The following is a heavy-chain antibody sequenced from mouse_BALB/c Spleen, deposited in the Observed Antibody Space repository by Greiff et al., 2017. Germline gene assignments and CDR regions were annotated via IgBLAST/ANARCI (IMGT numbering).Heavy chain of an antibody. Sequence: VKLMESGAELARPGASVKLSCKASGYTFTDYYINWVKQRTGQGLEWIGEIYPGSGNTYYNEKFKGKATLTADKSSSTAYMQLSSLTSEDSAVYFCARGNWYFDVWGAGTTVTVSS. CDR1: GYTFTDYY. CDR3: ARGNWYFDV. CDR2: IYPGSGNT. V-gene: IGHV1-77*01. J-gene: IGHJ1*01.